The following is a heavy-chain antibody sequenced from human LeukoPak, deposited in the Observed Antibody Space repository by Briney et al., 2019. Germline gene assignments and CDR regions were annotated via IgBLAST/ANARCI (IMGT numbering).Heavy chain of an antibody. CDR1: GFTFSSYS. J-gene: IGHJ4*02. D-gene: IGHD6-13*01. V-gene: IGHV3-48*04. CDR2: ISSSSSTI. Sequence: GGSLRLSCAASGFTFSSYSMNWVRQAPGKGLEWVSYISSSSSTIYYADSVKGRFTISRDNAKNSLYLQMNSLRAEDTAVYYCARDIGSSSWYIGDGDDYWGQGTLVTVSS. CDR3: ARDIGSSSWYIGDGDDY.